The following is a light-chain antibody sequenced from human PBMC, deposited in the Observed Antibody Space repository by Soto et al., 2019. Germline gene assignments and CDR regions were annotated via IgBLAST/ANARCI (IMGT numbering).Light chain of an antibody. Sequence: ESVLTQSPGTLSMAAGERATLSCRASQSVSSSYSAWYQQKPGQAPRLLIYGASSRATGIPDRFSGSGSGTDFTLTISRLEPEDFAVDYCQQYRSSPFTFGPGTKVDIK. V-gene: IGKV3-20*01. CDR2: GAS. CDR3: QQYRSSPFT. CDR1: QSVSSSY. J-gene: IGKJ3*01.